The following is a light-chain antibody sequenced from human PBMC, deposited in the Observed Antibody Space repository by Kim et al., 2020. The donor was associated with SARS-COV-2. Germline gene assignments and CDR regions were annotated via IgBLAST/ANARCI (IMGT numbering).Light chain of an antibody. V-gene: IGLV4-69*01. CDR2: VNSDGSH. CDR1: SEHITYA. Sequence: ASVSLTCTLTSEHITYAIAWHQQQPGKGPRYLLKVNSDGSHIKGDGIPDRFSGSSSGPERYLTISSLQSEDEADYYCQTWGSGFQVFGGGTQLTVL. CDR3: QTWGSGFQV. J-gene: IGLJ3*02.